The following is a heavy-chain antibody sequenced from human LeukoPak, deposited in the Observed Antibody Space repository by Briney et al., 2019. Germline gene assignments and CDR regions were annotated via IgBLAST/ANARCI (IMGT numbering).Heavy chain of an antibody. D-gene: IGHD2-2*01. V-gene: IGHV1-8*01. CDR3: ARGRGVVVPAAVDY. J-gene: IGHJ4*02. CDR1: GYTFTSYD. Sequence: ASVKVSCKASGYTFTSYDINWVRQATGQGLEWMGWMNPNSGNTSYAQKFQGRVTMTRNTSISTAYMELSSLRSEDTAVYYCARGRGVVVPAAVDYWGQGTLVTVSS. CDR2: MNPNSGNT.